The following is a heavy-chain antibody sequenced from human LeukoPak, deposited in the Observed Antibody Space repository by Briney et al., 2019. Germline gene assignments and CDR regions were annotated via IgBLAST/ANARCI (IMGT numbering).Heavy chain of an antibody. Sequence: GGSLRLSCAASGFTFSYYAMHWFRQAPGKGLEWVALISYDGTNKYYTDSVKGRFTISRDNSKNTLYLQMNSLRAEDTAVYYCARGYYYESSGYFTPYYFDYWGQGTLVTASS. D-gene: IGHD3-22*01. J-gene: IGHJ4*02. CDR1: GFTFSYYA. CDR3: ARGYYYESSGYFTPYYFDY. V-gene: IGHV3-30-3*01. CDR2: ISYDGTNK.